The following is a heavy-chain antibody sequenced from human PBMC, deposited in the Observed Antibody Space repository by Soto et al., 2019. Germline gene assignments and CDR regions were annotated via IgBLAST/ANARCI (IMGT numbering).Heavy chain of an antibody. CDR2: IWYDGSNK. J-gene: IGHJ6*02. V-gene: IGHV3-33*01. CDR3: ARGSKPPGYCTNGVCYTRSYYYGMDV. Sequence: GGSLRLSCAASGFTFSSYGMHWVRQAPGQGLEWVAVIWYDGSNKYYADSVKGRFTISRDNSKNTLYLQMNSLRAEDTAVYYCARGSKPPGYCTNGVCYTRSYYYGMDVWGQGTTVTVSS. CDR1: GFTFSSYG. D-gene: IGHD2-8*01.